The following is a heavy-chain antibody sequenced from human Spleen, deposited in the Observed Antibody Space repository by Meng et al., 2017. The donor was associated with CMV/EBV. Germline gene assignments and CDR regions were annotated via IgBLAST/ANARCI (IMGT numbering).Heavy chain of an antibody. CDR1: GFSLTARGEG. V-gene: IGHV2-5*01. CDR3: AHKRWELVDY. Sequence: LTCAFSGFSLTARGEGVAWIRPPPAPAPEWLALIFWNARKRYSPSLRSRLTIPQATSKTHVVLTMTDMDPVDTATYYCAHKRWELVDYWGQGSLVTVSS. J-gene: IGHJ4*02. CDR2: IFWNARK. D-gene: IGHD1-26*01.